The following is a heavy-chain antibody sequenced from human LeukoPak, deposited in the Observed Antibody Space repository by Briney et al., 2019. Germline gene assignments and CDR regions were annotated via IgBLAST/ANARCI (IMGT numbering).Heavy chain of an antibody. CDR1: GFTFSSYS. J-gene: IGHJ4*02. CDR3: ARDGSLDTASPSAVCFDY. CDR2: ISSSSSYI. V-gene: IGHV3-21*01. Sequence: PGGSLRLSCAASGFTFSSYSMNWVRQAPGKGLEWVSSISSSSSYIYYADSVKGRFTISRDNAKNSLYLQMNSLRAEDTAVYYCARDGSLDTASPSAVCFDYWGQGTLVTVSS. D-gene: IGHD5-18*01.